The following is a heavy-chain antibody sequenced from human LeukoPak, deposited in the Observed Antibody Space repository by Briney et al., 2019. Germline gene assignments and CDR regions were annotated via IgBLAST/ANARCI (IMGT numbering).Heavy chain of an antibody. D-gene: IGHD3-10*01. CDR1: GGSISSGDYY. V-gene: IGHV4-30-4*01. J-gene: IGHJ5*02. CDR2: IYYSGST. CDR3: ARAGAGMVRGVNWFDP. Sequence: SQTLSLTCTVSGGSISSGDYYWSWIRQLPGKGLEWIGYIYYSGSTYYNPSLKSRVTISVDTSKNQFSLKLSSVTAADTAVYYCARAGAGMVRGVNWFDPWGQGTLVTVSS.